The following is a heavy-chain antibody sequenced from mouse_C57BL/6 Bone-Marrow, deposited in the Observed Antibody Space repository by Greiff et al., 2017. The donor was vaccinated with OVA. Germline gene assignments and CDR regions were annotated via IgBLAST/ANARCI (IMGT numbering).Heavy chain of an antibody. Sequence: EVQLQQSGPELVKPGASVKISCKASGYSFTGYYMNWVKQSPEKSLEWIGEINPSTGGTTYNQKFKAKATLTVDKSSSTAYMQLKSLTSEDSAVYYCARDRRYFDDWGQGTTLTVSS. CDR1: GYSFTGYY. CDR2: INPSTGGT. J-gene: IGHJ2*01. CDR3: ARDRRYFDD. V-gene: IGHV1-42*01.